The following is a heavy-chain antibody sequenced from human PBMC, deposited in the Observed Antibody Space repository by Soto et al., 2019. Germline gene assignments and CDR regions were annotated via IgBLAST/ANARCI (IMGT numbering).Heavy chain of an antibody. CDR2: IYYSGST. CDR1: GGSISSSSYY. J-gene: IGHJ4*02. V-gene: IGHV4-39*01. CDR3: ARYYYGSGSYSERRYYFDY. Sequence: SETLSLTCTVSGGSISSSSYYWGWIRQPPGKGLEWIGSIYYSGSTYYNPSLKCRVTISVDTSKNQFSLKLSSVTAADTAVYYCARYYYGSGSYSERRYYFDYWGQGTLVTVSS. D-gene: IGHD3-10*01.